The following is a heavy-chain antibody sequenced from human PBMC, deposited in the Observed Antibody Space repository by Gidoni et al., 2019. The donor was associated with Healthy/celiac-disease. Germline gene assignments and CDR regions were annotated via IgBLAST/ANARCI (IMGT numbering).Heavy chain of an antibody. CDR2: INPSGGST. CDR1: GYTFTSYY. Sequence: QVQLVQSGAEVKKPGASVKFSCKASGYTFTSYYMHWVRQSPGQGLEWMGIINPSGGSTSYAQKFQGRVTMTRDTSTSTVYMELSSLRSEDTAVYYCARDRIFDGIVVVTPLHDAFDIWGQGTMVTVSS. CDR3: ARDRIFDGIVVVTPLHDAFDI. J-gene: IGHJ3*02. V-gene: IGHV1-46*01. D-gene: IGHD2-21*02.